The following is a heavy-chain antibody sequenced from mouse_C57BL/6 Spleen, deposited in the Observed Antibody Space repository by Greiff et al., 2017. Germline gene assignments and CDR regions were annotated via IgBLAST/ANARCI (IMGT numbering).Heavy chain of an antibody. CDR2: INPSTGGT. CDR3: AKTTTGDAMDY. D-gene: IGHD1-1*01. CDR1: GYSFTGYY. V-gene: IGHV1-42*01. Sequence: EVQRVESGPELVKPGVSVKISCKASGYSFTGYYMNWVKQSPEKSLEWIGEINPSTGGTTYNQKFKAKATLTVDKSSSTAYMQLKSLTSEDSAVYYCAKTTTGDAMDYWGQGTSVTVSS. J-gene: IGHJ4*01.